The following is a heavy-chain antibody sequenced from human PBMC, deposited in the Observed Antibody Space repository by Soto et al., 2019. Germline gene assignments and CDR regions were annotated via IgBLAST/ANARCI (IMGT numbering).Heavy chain of an antibody. CDR2: INHSGST. D-gene: IGHD3-3*01. CDR1: GGSFSGYY. Sequence: SETLSLTCAVYGGSFSGYYLSWIRQPPGKGLEWIGEINHSGSTNYNPSLKSRVTISVDTSKNQFSLKLSSVTAADTAVYYCARAKLRFLEWSSRWFDPWGQGTLVTVSS. CDR3: ARAKLRFLEWSSRWFDP. V-gene: IGHV4-34*01. J-gene: IGHJ5*02.